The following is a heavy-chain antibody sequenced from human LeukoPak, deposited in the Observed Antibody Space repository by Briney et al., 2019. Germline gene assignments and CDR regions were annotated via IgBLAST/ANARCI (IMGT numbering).Heavy chain of an antibody. CDR3: AKVSGYCSSTSCYGGDDY. V-gene: IGHV3-23*01. J-gene: IGHJ4*02. CDR1: GFTFSSYA. Sequence: GGSLRLSCAASGFTFSSYAMSWVRQAPGKGLEWVSAISGSGGSTYYADSVKGRFTISRDNSKNTLYLQMNSLRAEDTAVYYCAKVSGYCSSTSCYGGDDYWGQGTLVTVSS. CDR2: ISGSGGST. D-gene: IGHD2-2*03.